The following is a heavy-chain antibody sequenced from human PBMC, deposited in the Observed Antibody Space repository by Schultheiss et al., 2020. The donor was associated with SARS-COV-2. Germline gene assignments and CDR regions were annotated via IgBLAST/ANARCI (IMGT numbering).Heavy chain of an antibody. V-gene: IGHV4-30-2*01. Sequence: SETLSLTCTVSGGSISSGGYFWSWIRQHPGKGLEWIGYIYHSGSTYYNPSLKSRVTISVDRSKNQFSLKLSSVTAADTAVYYCARDCVQHNPNYYGMDVLGQGATVTVSS. CDR1: GGSISSGGYF. CDR3: ARDCVQHNPNYYGMDV. CDR2: IYHSGST. D-gene: IGHD5-18*01. J-gene: IGHJ6*02.